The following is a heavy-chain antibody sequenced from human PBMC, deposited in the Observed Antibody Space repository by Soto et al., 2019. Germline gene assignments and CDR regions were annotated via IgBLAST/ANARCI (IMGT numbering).Heavy chain of an antibody. J-gene: IGHJ5*02. CDR1: EGNFSSYG. CDR2: IVPLFGTT. V-gene: IGHV1-69*13. D-gene: IGHD6-13*01. CDR3: AKASGRSWYNWFDP. Sequence: SVKVSCKASEGNFSSYGISWVRQAPGQGLEWMGGIVPLFGTTNYAHKFRGRVTITADESTSTVYMELSSLRSEDTAVYYCAKASGRSWYNWFDPWGQGTLVTVSS.